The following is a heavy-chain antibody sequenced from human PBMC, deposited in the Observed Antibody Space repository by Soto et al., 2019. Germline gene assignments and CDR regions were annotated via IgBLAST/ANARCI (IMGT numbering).Heavy chain of an antibody. Sequence: SVKVSCKASGGTFSSYAISWVRQAPGQGLEWMGGIIPIFGTANYAQKFQGRVTITADESTSTAYMELSSLRSEDTAVYYCARDGIGYCISTSCYYYFDYWGQGTLVTVSS. D-gene: IGHD2-2*01. V-gene: IGHV1-69*13. CDR2: IIPIFGTA. J-gene: IGHJ4*02. CDR3: ARDGIGYCISTSCYYYFDY. CDR1: GGTFSSYA.